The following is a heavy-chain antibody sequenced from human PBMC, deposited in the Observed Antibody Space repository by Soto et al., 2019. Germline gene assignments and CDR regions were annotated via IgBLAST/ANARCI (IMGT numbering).Heavy chain of an antibody. CDR1: GYNFTSYA. V-gene: IGHV1-3*01. CDR3: ARDAGGYSSSWYNPNFDY. Sequence: GASVKVSCKASGYNFTSYAMHWVRQAPGQRLEWMGWINAGNGNTKYSQKFQGRVTITRDTSASTAYMELSSLRSEDTAVYYCARDAGGYSSSWYNPNFDYWGQGTLVTVSS. J-gene: IGHJ4*02. D-gene: IGHD6-13*01. CDR2: INAGNGNT.